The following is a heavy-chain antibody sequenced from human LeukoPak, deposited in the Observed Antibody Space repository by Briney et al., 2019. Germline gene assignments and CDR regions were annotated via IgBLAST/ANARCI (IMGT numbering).Heavy chain of an antibody. J-gene: IGHJ6*02. Sequence: PGRSLRLSCAASGSTFSSYAMHWVRQAPGKGLKWVAVISYDGSNKYYADSVKGRFTISRDNSKNTLYLQMNSLRAEDTAVYYCARDAADIVVVPAAISAYYYGMDVWGQGTTVTVSS. CDR3: ARDAADIVVVPAAISAYYYGMDV. V-gene: IGHV3-30-3*01. CDR2: ISYDGSNK. CDR1: GSTFSSYA. D-gene: IGHD2-2*02.